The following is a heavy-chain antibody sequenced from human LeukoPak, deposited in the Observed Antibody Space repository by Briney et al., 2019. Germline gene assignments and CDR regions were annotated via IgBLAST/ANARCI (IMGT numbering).Heavy chain of an antibody. Sequence: GGSLRLSCAASGFTFSSYWMHWVRQAPGKGLVWVSRINSDGSSTSYADSVKGRFTISRDNAKNSVYLQMNSLRAEDTAVYYCARTRDQQLWLAFDVWGQGTMVTASS. J-gene: IGHJ3*01. CDR3: ARTRDQQLWLAFDV. CDR1: GFTFSSYW. CDR2: INSDGSST. V-gene: IGHV3-74*01. D-gene: IGHD3-22*01.